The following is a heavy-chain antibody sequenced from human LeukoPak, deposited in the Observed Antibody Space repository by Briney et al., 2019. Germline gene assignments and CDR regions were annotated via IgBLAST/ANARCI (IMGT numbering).Heavy chain of an antibody. J-gene: IGHJ4*02. CDR1: GYTFTGYY. Sequence: ASVKVSCKASGYTFTGYYMHWVRQAPGQGLEWMGWINPNSGGTNYAQKFQGRVTMTRDTSISTAYMELSRLRSDDTAVYYCARSPCLRTYGYGPWELPVSYFDYWGQGTLVTVSS. CDR2: INPNSGGT. D-gene: IGHD1-26*01. CDR3: ARSPCLRTYGYGPWELPVSYFDY. V-gene: IGHV1-2*02.